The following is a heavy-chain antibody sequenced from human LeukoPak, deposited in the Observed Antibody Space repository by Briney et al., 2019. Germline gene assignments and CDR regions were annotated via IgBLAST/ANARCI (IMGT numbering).Heavy chain of an antibody. D-gene: IGHD6-13*01. V-gene: IGHV5-51*01. J-gene: IGHJ4*02. CDR2: IYPGDSDT. CDR1: GYSFTTYW. CDR3: ARVVHEQQLVFDY. Sequence: PGESLKISCKGSGYSFTTYWIGWVRQMPGKGLEWMGIIYPGDSDTRYSPSFQGQVTISADKSISTAYLQWSSLKASDTAMYYRARVVHEQQLVFDYWGQGTLVTVSS.